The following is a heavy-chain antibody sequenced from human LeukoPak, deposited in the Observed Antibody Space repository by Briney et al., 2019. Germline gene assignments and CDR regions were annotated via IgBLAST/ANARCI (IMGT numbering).Heavy chain of an antibody. V-gene: IGHV3-48*04. J-gene: IGHJ5*02. CDR2: ISSSSSTI. CDR1: GFTFSSYS. D-gene: IGHD4-23*01. CDR3: ATPPSVTWFDP. Sequence: GRSLRLSCAASGFTFSSYSMNWVRQAPGKGLEWVSYISSSSSTIYYADSVKGRFTISRDNAKNSLYLHMSSLRAEDTAVYYCATPPSVTWFDPWGQGTLVTVSS.